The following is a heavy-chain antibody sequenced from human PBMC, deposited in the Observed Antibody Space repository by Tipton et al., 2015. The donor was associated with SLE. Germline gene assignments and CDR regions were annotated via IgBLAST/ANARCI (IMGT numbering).Heavy chain of an antibody. D-gene: IGHD1-1*01. CDR1: GGSISSYY. V-gene: IGHV4-59*12. J-gene: IGHJ4*02. CDR3: ARGILEPGDY. Sequence: TLSLTCTVSGGSISSYYWSWIRQPPGKGLEWMGSILYSGSSNYNPSLKSRVTISVGRSKNQFSLKLSSVTAADTAVYYCARGILEPGDYWGQGTLVTVSS. CDR2: ILYSGSS.